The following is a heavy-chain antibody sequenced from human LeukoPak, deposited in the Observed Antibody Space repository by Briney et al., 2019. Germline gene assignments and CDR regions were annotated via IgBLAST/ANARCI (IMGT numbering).Heavy chain of an antibody. CDR1: GYTFTSYG. CDR2: ISAYNGNT. CDR3: ARDLSTYYDFWSGYYYYYGMDV. J-gene: IGHJ6*02. V-gene: IGHV1-18*01. Sequence: ASVKVSCKASGYTFTSYGISWVRQAPGQGLEWMGWISAYNGNTNYAQKLQGRVTMTTDTSTSTAYMELRSLRSDDTAVYYCARDLSTYYDFWSGYYYYYGMDVWGQGTTVTVSS. D-gene: IGHD3-3*01.